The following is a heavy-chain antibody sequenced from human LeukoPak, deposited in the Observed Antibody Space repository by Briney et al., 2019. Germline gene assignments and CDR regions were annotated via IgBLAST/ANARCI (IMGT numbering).Heavy chain of an antibody. J-gene: IGHJ5*02. D-gene: IGHD4-17*01. V-gene: IGHV4-39*01. CDR2: IYYSGST. CDR1: RGSISSGSYY. CDR3: ARRDYVTSYFDP. Sequence: SETLSLTCTVSRGSISSGSYYWGWIRQPPGKGLEWIGTIYYSGSTYYNPSLKSRVTISVDTSKNQFSLSLRSVTAADTALYFCARRDYVTSYFDPWGQGTLVSVSS.